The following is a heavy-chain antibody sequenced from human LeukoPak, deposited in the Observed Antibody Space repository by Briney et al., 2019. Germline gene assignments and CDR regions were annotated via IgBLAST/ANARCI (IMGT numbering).Heavy chain of an antibody. CDR3: ARDHNWYFDY. D-gene: IGHD1-20*01. V-gene: IGHV3-74*01. Sequence: GGSLRLSCAASGFTFSSYWMHWVRQAPGKGPVWVSRINNDGSGTTYADSVKGRFTISRDNSKNTLYLQVNNLRAEDTAVYYCARDHNWYFDYWGQGTLVTVSS. CDR2: INNDGSGT. CDR1: GFTFSSYW. J-gene: IGHJ4*02.